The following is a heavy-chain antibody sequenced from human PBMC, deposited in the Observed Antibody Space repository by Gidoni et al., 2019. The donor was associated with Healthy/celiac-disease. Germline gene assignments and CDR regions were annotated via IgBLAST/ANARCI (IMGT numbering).Heavy chain of an antibody. J-gene: IGHJ6*02. D-gene: IGHD3-3*01. V-gene: IGHV3-9*01. CDR2: ISWNSGSI. CDR1: GSTFVLLA. Sequence: EVHLVEYGGALYQPRGSLRLSWAASGSTFVLLAWHWARQAPGRGLEWVSGISWNSGSIGYADSVKGRFTISRDNAKNSLYQQMNSLRAEDTALYYCAKDLEGYDFWSGYPYYYGMDVWGQGTTVTVSS. CDR3: AKDLEGYDFWSGYPYYYGMDV.